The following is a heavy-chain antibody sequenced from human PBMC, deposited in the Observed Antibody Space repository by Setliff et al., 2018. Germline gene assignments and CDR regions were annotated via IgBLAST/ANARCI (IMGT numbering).Heavy chain of an antibody. D-gene: IGHD3-9*01. CDR1: GYTFTNYD. CDR3: ATESLLRYFDLVGNPYAFDI. CDR2: INPNSGNT. Sequence: GASVKVSCKASGYTFTNYDINWVRQATGQGLEWMGWINPNSGNTGYAQNFQGRVTMTEDTSTDTAYMELSSLRSEDTAVYYCATESLLRYFDLVGNPYAFDIWG. V-gene: IGHV1-8*02. J-gene: IGHJ3*02.